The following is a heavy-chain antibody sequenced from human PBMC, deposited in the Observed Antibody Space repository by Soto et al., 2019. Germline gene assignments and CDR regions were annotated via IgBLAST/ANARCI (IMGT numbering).Heavy chain of an antibody. J-gene: IGHJ4*02. D-gene: IGHD3-22*01. CDR1: GGSISSSSFY. V-gene: IGHV4-39*01. Sequence: SETLSLTCTVSGGSISSSSFYWGCIRQPPGQGLEWIVSIYYSGSTHYNPSLRSRVTVSVDRSKNQFSLKLSSVTAADTAVYYCARGVGYYDDSGHRFYFDYWGQGTLVTVSS. CDR3: ARGVGYYDDSGHRFYFDY. CDR2: IYYSGST.